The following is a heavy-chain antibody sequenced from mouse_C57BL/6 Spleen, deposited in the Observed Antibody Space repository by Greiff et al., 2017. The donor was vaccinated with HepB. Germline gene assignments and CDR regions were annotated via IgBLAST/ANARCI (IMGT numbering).Heavy chain of an antibody. CDR1: GFTFRDYG. V-gene: IGHV5-17*01. Sequence: EVQLVESGGGLVKPGGSLKHSCAASGFTFRDYGMHWVRQAPEKGLEWVAYISSGSSTIYYADTVKGRFTISRDNAKNTLFLQMTSLRSEDTAMYYCASGELRYCHFDVCGTGTPVIVSS. D-gene: IGHD1-1*01. CDR2: ISSGSSTI. CDR3: ASGELRYCHFDV. J-gene: IGHJ1*03.